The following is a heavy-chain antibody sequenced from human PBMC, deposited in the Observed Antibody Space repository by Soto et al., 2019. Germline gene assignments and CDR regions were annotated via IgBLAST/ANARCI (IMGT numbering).Heavy chain of an antibody. CDR2: ISYDGSNK. Sequence: QVQLVESGGGVVQPGRSLRLSCAASGFTFSSYGMHWVRQAPGKGLEWVAVISYDGSNKYYADSVKGRFTISRDNSKNTLYLQMNSLRAEATAVYYCAKDVTVVEMAPFAYWGQGTLVTVSS. D-gene: IGHD5-12*01. J-gene: IGHJ4*02. V-gene: IGHV3-30*18. CDR1: GFTFSSYG. CDR3: AKDVTVVEMAPFAY.